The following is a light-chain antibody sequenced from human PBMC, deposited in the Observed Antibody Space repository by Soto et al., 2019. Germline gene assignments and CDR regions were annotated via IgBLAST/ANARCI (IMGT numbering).Light chain of an antibody. J-gene: IGLJ1*01. CDR1: SSDVGGYNY. CDR2: EVS. V-gene: IGLV2-8*01. CDR3: SSYVGSNNLYV. Sequence: QSALTQPPSASGSPGQSVTISCNGTSSDVGGYNYVSWYQQHPGKAPKLIIYEVSKRPSGVPDRFSGSKSGNTASLTVSGLQAEDEADYYCSSYVGSNNLYVFGTGTQLTVL.